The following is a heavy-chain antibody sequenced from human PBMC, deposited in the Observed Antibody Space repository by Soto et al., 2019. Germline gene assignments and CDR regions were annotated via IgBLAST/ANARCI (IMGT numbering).Heavy chain of an antibody. J-gene: IGHJ5*02. CDR1: GFTFSYYY. D-gene: IGHD2-21*02. CDR3: ARDFRYGGNSRGWFDP. V-gene: IGHV3-11*01. Sequence: GGSLRLSCAASGFTFSYYYMSWIRQSPGEGLEWVSYISSSGSTIYYADSVKGRFTISRDNAKNSLYLQMNSLRAEDTAVYYCARDFRYGGNSRGWFDPWGQGTLVTVSS. CDR2: ISSSGSTI.